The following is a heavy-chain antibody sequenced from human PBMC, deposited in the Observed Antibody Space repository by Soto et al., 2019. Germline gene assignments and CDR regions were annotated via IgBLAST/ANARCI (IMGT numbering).Heavy chain of an antibody. Sequence: DVHLLETGGGLVQPGGSLRLSCAASGFSFSKYAMIWVRQAPGKGQEWVSGITGSGGTIEYADSVKGRFTISRDNSKNTVDFQMNSLRAEDTAMYYCAKDAVYGDGLWLVADWGQGTLVTVS. V-gene: IGHV3-23*01. D-gene: IGHD2-21*02. CDR1: GFSFSKYA. CDR3: AKDAVYGDGLWLVAD. J-gene: IGHJ4*02. CDR2: ITGSGGTI.